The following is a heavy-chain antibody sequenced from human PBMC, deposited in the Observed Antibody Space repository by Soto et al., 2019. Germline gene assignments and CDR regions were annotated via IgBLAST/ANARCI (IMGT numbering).Heavy chain of an antibody. V-gene: IGHV4-61*01. D-gene: IGHD1-20*01. CDR1: GGSVSSGSYY. J-gene: IGHJ4*02. Sequence: QVQLQESGPGLVKPSETLSLTCTVSGGSVSSGSYYWSWIRQPPGKGLEWIGYIYYSGSTNYNPSLMSRVTISVDTSKNQFSLKLSSVTAADTAVYYCALINWNYDDYWGQGTLVTVSS. CDR2: IYYSGST. CDR3: ALINWNYDDY.